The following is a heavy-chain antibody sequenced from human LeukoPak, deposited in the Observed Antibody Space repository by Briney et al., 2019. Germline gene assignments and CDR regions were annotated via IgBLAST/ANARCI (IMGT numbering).Heavy chain of an antibody. CDR2: IVVGSGNT. CDR1: GFTFTSSA. CDR3: AALSVNHGDYDPFDY. D-gene: IGHD4-17*01. V-gene: IGHV1-58*01. J-gene: IGHJ4*02. Sequence: RGASVKVSCTASGFTFTSSAVQGVRQARGQRLEWIGWIVVGSGNTNYAQKFQERVTITRDMSTSTAYMELSSLRSEDTAVYYCAALSVNHGDYDPFDYWGQGTLVTVSS.